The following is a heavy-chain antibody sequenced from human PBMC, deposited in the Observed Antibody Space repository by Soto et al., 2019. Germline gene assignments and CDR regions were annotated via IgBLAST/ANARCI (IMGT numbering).Heavy chain of an antibody. V-gene: IGHV4-34*01. J-gene: IGHJ4*02. CDR3: VRSGIYDFWSGYGFIDY. CDR1: GGSFSGYY. CDR2: INHSGST. Sequence: SETLSLTCAVYGGSFSGYYWSWIRQPPGKGLEWIGEINHSGSTNYNPSLKSRVTISVDTSKNQFSLKLSSVTAADTAVYYCVRSGIYDFWSGYGFIDYWGQGTLVTVSS. D-gene: IGHD3-3*01.